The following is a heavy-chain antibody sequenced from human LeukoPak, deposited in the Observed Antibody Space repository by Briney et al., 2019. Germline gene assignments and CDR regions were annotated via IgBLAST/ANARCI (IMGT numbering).Heavy chain of an antibody. CDR1: GYTFTGYY. Sequence: KVFCXXSGYTFTGYYMHWVRQAPGQGLEWMGRINPNSGGTNYAQKFQGRVTMTRDTSISTAYMELSRLRSDDTAVYYCARGSRSYGGSYYFDYWGQGTLVTVSS. J-gene: IGHJ4*02. CDR2: INPNSGGT. CDR3: ARGSRSYGGSYYFDY. V-gene: IGHV1-2*06. D-gene: IGHD4-23*01.